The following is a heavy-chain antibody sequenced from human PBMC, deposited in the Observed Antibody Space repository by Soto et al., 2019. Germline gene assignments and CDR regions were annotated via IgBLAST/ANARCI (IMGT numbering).Heavy chain of an antibody. Sequence: GGSLRLSCAASGFTFSSYAMSWVRQAPGKGLEWVSAISGSGGSTYYADSVKGRFTISRDNSKNTLYLQMNSLRAEDTAVYYCAKGSSVVVIWDPRFDPWGQGTLVTVSS. CDR1: GFTFSSYA. D-gene: IGHD2-15*01. J-gene: IGHJ5*02. V-gene: IGHV3-23*01. CDR3: AKGSSVVVIWDPRFDP. CDR2: ISGSGGST.